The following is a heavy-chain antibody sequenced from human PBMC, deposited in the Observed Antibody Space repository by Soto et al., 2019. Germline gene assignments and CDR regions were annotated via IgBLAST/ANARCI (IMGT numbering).Heavy chain of an antibody. CDR1: GFTFSSFA. CDR2: VRAGDETT. CDR3: AKVRYRSWYFDN. J-gene: IGHJ4*02. D-gene: IGHD6-13*01. V-gene: IGHV3-23*01. Sequence: GSLRLSCAASGFTFSSFAMSWVRQAPGKGLEWVSTVRAGDETTSYADSVKGRFTVSRDNSNSTLFLHMNSLRVEDTALYYCAKVRYRSWYFDNWGQGTLVTVSS.